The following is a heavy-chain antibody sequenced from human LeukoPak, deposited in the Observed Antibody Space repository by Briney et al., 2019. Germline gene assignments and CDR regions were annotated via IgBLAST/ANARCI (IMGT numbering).Heavy chain of an antibody. Sequence: GGSLRLSCAASGFTFSSYTMNWVRQAPGKGLEWVSSITSSSSYIYYADSVKGRFTISRDNSKNTLYLQMNSLRAEDTAVYYCARDRRSSSGFDYWGQGTLVTVSS. V-gene: IGHV3-21*01. CDR2: ITSSSSYI. J-gene: IGHJ4*02. CDR1: GFTFSSYT. D-gene: IGHD6-13*01. CDR3: ARDRRSSSGFDY.